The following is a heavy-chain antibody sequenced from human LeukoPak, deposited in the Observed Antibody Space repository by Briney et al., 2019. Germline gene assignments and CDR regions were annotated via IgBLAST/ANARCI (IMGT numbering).Heavy chain of an antibody. J-gene: IGHJ5*02. CDR1: GFTFNNFG. D-gene: IGHD5-18*01. CDR3: AKDRYSYAFEYSDS. Sequence: PGRSLRLSCAASGFTFNNFGMHWVRQAPGKGLEWVAFTSFDGKRNFYADPVKGRFSISRDNSKNTLSLQVSSLRTEDTAVYYCAKDRYSYAFEYSDSWGQGTLVTVSS. CDR2: TSFDGKRN. V-gene: IGHV3-30*18.